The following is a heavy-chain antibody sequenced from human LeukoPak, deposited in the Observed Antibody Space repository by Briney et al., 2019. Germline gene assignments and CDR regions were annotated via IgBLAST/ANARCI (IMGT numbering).Heavy chain of an antibody. Sequence: ASVKVSCKASGYTFTSYYMHWVRQAPGQGLEWMGIINPSGGSTSYAQKFQGRVTMTRDMSTSTVYMELSSLGSEDTAVYYCARGIPGDAFDIWGQGTMVTVSS. CDR3: ARGIPGDAFDI. V-gene: IGHV1-46*01. CDR2: INPSGGST. J-gene: IGHJ3*02. CDR1: GYTFTSYY.